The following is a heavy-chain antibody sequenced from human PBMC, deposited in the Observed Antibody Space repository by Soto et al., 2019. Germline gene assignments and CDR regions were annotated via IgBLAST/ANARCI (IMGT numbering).Heavy chain of an antibody. V-gene: IGHV4-34*01. Sequence: QVRLQQWGAGLLKPSETLPLTCAVYGGSFSDYYWSWIRQPPEKGLEWIGEINHSGSTNYNPSVKSRVTISVDTPKNQFSLKLNSVTAADTAVYYCAREVTSRYFDLWGLGTPVTVSS. D-gene: IGHD5-18*01. CDR3: AREVTSRYFDL. CDR2: INHSGST. CDR1: GGSFSDYY. J-gene: IGHJ2*01.